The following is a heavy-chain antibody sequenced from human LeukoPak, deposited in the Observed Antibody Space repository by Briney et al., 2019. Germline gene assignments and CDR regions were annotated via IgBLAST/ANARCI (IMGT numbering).Heavy chain of an antibody. V-gene: IGHV1-69*13. Sequence: ASVKVSFKASGGTFSSYAISWVRQAPGQGLEWMGGIIPIFGTANYAQKFQGRVTITADESTSTAYMELSSLRSEDTAVYYCAARWGVVPATMDYWGQGTLVTVSS. D-gene: IGHD2-2*01. CDR3: AARWGVVPATMDY. J-gene: IGHJ4*02. CDR1: GGTFSSYA. CDR2: IIPIFGTA.